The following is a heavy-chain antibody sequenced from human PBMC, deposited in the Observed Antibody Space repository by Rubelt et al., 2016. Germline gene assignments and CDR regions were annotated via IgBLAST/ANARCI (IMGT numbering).Heavy chain of an antibody. CDR1: GGSFSGYY. D-gene: IGHD1-26*01. Sequence: QVQLQQWGAGLLKPSETLSLTCAVYGGSFSGYYWGWIRQPPGKGLEWIGSIYYSGSTYYNPSLMWRVTIAVDTSKNQFSLKLSTVTAADTAVYYGARDGSYYVGQGSDPFDYWGQGTLVTVSP. CDR2: IYYSGST. J-gene: IGHJ4*02. CDR3: ARDGSYYVGQGSDPFDY. V-gene: IGHV4-34*01.